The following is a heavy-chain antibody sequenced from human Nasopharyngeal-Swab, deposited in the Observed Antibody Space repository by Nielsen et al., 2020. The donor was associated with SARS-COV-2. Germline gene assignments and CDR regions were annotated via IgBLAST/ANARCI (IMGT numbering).Heavy chain of an antibody. Sequence: GESLKISCTASGFTFSTYAMSWVRQAPGKGLEWVSALSGSGFSTYYADSVKGRFTISRDNSKNTLYLQMNSLRAEDTAVYYCARTMGGSYFGAFDIWGQGTMVTVSS. CDR3: ARTMGGSYFGAFDI. CDR1: GFTFSTYA. V-gene: IGHV3-23*01. CDR2: LSGSGFST. J-gene: IGHJ3*02. D-gene: IGHD1-26*01.